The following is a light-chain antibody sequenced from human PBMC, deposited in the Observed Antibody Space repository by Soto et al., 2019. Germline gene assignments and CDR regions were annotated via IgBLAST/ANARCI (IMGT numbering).Light chain of an antibody. J-gene: IGKJ1*01. Sequence: EIVLTQSPGTLSLSPGERVTLSCRASQSVSSSYLAWYQQKPGQAPRLLIYGASRRATGIPDRFSGSGSGTDFTLTISRLEPEDFVVYYCQQYGSSPETFGQGTKVDI. CDR3: QQYGSSPET. CDR2: GAS. V-gene: IGKV3-20*01. CDR1: QSVSSSY.